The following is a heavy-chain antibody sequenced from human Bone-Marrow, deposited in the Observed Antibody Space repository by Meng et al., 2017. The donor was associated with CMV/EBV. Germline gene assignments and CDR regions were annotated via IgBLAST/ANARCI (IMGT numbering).Heavy chain of an antibody. D-gene: IGHD5-12*01. CDR3: ARDLGYSGYDWEGSWFDP. CDR2: ISAYNGNS. CDR1: GYTFTSYG. V-gene: IGHV1-18*01. J-gene: IGHJ5*02. Sequence: ASVKVSCKASGYTFTSYGISWVRQAPGQGLEWMGWISAYNGNSNYAQKLQGRVTMTTDTSTSTAYMELRSLRPDDTAVYYCARDLGYSGYDWEGSWFDPWGQGTLVTVSS.